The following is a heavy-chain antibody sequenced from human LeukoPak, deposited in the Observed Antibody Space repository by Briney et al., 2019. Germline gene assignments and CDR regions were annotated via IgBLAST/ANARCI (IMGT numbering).Heavy chain of an antibody. CDR3: ARGGLDY. D-gene: IGHD3-16*01. V-gene: IGHV4-4*02. CDR2: IYHRGKT. Sequence: PSGTLSLTCAVSGGSMGDDSWWSWVRQSPGEGLEWIGEIYHRGKTNYNPSLKSRVTMSVDNSKRQFSLKLTAVTAADTAVYYCARGGLDYWGQGTLVTVSS. CDR1: GGSMGDDSW. J-gene: IGHJ4*02.